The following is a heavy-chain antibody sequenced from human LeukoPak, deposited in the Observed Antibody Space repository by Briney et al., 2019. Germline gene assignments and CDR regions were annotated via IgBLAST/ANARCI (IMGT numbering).Heavy chain of an antibody. D-gene: IGHD1-26*01. Sequence: SQTLSLTCAISGDSVSSNSAAWNWIRQSPSRGLEWLGRTYYRSKWYNDYAVSVKSRITINPDTSKNQFSLQLNSVTPEDTAVYYCAREVVVVGATYYYYYMDVWGKGTTVTVSS. V-gene: IGHV6-1*01. CDR1: GDSVSSNSAA. CDR3: AREVVVVGATYYYYYMDV. CDR2: TYYRSKWYN. J-gene: IGHJ6*03.